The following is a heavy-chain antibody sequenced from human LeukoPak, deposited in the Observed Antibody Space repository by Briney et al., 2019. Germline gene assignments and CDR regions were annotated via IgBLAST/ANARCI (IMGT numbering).Heavy chain of an antibody. V-gene: IGHV4-59*01. CDR2: IYYSGST. Sequence: SETLSLTCTVSGGSISSYYWSWIRQPPGKGLEWIGYIYYSGSTNYDPSLKSRVTISVDTSKNQFSLKLGSVTAADTAVYYCARDMKYYYGSGSYSYYFDYWGQGTLVTVSS. CDR3: ARDMKYYYGSGSYSYYFDY. CDR1: GGSISSYY. D-gene: IGHD3-10*01. J-gene: IGHJ4*02.